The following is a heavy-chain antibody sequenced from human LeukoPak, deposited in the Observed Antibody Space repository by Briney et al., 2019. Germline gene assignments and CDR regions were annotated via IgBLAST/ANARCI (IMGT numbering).Heavy chain of an antibody. CDR2: INTNGGST. Sequence: GASVKVSCKASGYTFTSYYMHWVRQAPGQGLEWMGIINTNGGSTNFAQKIQGRATMTRDTSTSTVYMELSGLRSEDTAIYYCARARESGGYYFDYWGQGTLVTVSS. J-gene: IGHJ4*02. D-gene: IGHD3-22*01. CDR3: ARARESGGYYFDY. V-gene: IGHV1-46*01. CDR1: GYTFTSYY.